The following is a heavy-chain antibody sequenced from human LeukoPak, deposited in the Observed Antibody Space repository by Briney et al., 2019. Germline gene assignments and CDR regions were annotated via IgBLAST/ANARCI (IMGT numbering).Heavy chain of an antibody. D-gene: IGHD3-16*02. CDR3: AKDLGIDYVWGSYRPDY. V-gene: IGHV3-23*01. CDR2: ISGGGGST. J-gene: IGHJ4*02. Sequence: PGGSLRLSCAASGFTFSSYAMSWVRQAPGKGLEWVSAISGGGGSTYYADSVKGRFTISRDNSKNTLYLQMNSLRAEDTAVYYCAKDLGIDYVWGSYRPDYWGQGTLVTVSS. CDR1: GFTFSSYA.